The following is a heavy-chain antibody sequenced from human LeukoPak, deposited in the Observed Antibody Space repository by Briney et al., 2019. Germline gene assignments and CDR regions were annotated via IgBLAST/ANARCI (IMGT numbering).Heavy chain of an antibody. D-gene: IGHD3-10*01. V-gene: IGHV4-59*13. CDR3: VRDRELNY. CDR1: GGSISSYY. Sequence: SETLSLTCTVSGGSISSYYWSWIRQPPGKELEWIGYIHYSGNTNYNPSFKSRVTISEDTPKNQFSLKLSSVTAADTAVYYCVRDRELNYWGQGTLVTVSS. CDR2: IHYSGNT. J-gene: IGHJ4*02.